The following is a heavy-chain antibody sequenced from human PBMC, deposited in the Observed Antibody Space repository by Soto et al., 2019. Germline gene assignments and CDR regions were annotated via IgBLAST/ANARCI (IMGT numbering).Heavy chain of an antibody. Sequence: QITLTESGTTLVKPTQTLTLTCTFSGFSFTTSSVGVGWIRQPPGKALEFLALIYWDDDKRLSPSLKNRLTITKDTSKNQVVVTMTNMDPEDTATYFCAHVYWAASGTRYYFDYWGQGTLVTVSS. CDR3: AHVYWAASGTRYYFDY. D-gene: IGHD6-13*01. J-gene: IGHJ4*02. V-gene: IGHV2-5*02. CDR2: IYWDDDK. CDR1: GFSFTTSSVG.